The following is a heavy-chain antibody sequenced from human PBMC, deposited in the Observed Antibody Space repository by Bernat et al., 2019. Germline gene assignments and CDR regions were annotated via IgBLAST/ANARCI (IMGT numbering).Heavy chain of an antibody. V-gene: IGHV3-30-3*01. J-gene: IGHJ4*02. CDR1: GFTFSSYA. CDR2: ISYDGSNK. Sequence: VQLLESGGGLVQPGGSLRLSCAASGFTFSSYAMSWVRQAPGKGLEWVAVISYDGSNKYYADSVKGRFTISRDNSKNTLYLQMNSLRAEDTAVYYCARGPRYGDYYFDYWGQGTLVTVSS. CDR3: ARGPRYGDYYFDY. D-gene: IGHD4-17*01.